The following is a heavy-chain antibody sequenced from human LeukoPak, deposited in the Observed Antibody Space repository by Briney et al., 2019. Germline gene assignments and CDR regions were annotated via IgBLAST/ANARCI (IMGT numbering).Heavy chain of an antibody. D-gene: IGHD3-3*01. CDR3: ARSERFLEWLSLRGYYYYMDV. V-gene: IGHV1-69*05. Sequence: SVKVSCKASGGTFSSYAISWVRQAPGQGLEWMGGIIPIFGTANYAQKSQGRVTITTDESTSTAYMELSSLRSEDTAVYYCARSERFLEWLSLRGYYYYMDVWGKGTTVTVSS. CDR2: IIPIFGTA. J-gene: IGHJ6*03. CDR1: GGTFSSYA.